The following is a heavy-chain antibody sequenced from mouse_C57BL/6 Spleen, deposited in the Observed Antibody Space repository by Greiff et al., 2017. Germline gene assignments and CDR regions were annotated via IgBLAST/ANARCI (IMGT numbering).Heavy chain of an antibody. J-gene: IGHJ2*01. CDR2: IDPETGGT. CDR1: GYTFTDYE. V-gene: IGHV1-15*01. D-gene: IGHD2-3*01. CDR3: TRWDGYYVYFDY. Sequence: LVESGAELVRPGASVTLSCKASGYTFTDYEMHWVKQTPVHGLEWIGAIDPETGGTAYNQKFKGKAILTADKSSSTAYMELRSLTSEDSAVYYCTRWDGYYVYFDYWGQGTTLTVSS.